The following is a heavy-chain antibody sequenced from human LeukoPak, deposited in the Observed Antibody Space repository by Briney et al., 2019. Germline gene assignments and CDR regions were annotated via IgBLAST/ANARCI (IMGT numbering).Heavy chain of an antibody. CDR3: ARDTYYYDSSGYYTDY. J-gene: IGHJ4*02. CDR1: GFTFSDPY. Sequence: PGGSLRLSCEASGFTFSDPYMSWIRQAPGKGLECLSYISGSGTDINYADSVRGRFTISRDNAKNLLYLQMNDLRLEDTAVYYCARDTYYYDSSGYYTDYWGQGTLVTVSS. V-gene: IGHV3-11*04. CDR2: ISGSGTDI. D-gene: IGHD3-22*01.